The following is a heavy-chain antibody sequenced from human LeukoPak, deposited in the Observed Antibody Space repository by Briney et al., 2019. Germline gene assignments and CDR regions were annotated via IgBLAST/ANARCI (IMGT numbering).Heavy chain of an antibody. Sequence: PSETLSLTCAVSGGSISSSSYYWGWVRQPPGKGLEWIGSIYYTGSTYYNPSLKSRVTVSVDTSKNQFSLKLSSVTAADTAVYYCARHSPDYGGYLFDPWGQGSLVTVSS. CDR2: IYYTGST. D-gene: IGHD4-23*01. CDR3: ARHSPDYGGYLFDP. V-gene: IGHV4-39*01. J-gene: IGHJ5*02. CDR1: GGSISSSSYY.